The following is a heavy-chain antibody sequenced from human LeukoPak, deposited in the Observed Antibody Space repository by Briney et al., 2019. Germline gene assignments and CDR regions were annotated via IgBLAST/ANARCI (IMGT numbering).Heavy chain of an antibody. D-gene: IGHD1-26*01. J-gene: IGHJ4*02. CDR1: GFTFSSYE. V-gene: IGHV3-48*03. Sequence: PGGSLRLSCAASGFTFSSYEMNWVRQAPGKGLEWVSYISSSGSTIYYADSVKGRFTISRDNAKNSLYLQMNSLRAEDTAVYYCARDPVGATEPFDYWGQGTLVTVSS. CDR2: ISSSGSTI. CDR3: ARDPVGATEPFDY.